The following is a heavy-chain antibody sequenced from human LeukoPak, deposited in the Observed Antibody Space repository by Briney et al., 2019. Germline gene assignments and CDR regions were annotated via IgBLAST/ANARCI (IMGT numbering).Heavy chain of an antibody. CDR2: INPNSGGT. J-gene: IGHJ4*02. CDR3: ARVLSQCITIFCSEASRLDYFDY. D-gene: IGHD3-9*01. Sequence: GASVKVSCKASGYTFTGSYMHWVRQAPGQGLEWMGWINPNSGGTNYAQKFQGRVTMTRDTSISTAYMELSRLRSDDTAVYYCARVLSQCITIFCSEASRLDYFDYWGQGTLVTVSS. V-gene: IGHV1-2*02. CDR1: GYTFTGSY.